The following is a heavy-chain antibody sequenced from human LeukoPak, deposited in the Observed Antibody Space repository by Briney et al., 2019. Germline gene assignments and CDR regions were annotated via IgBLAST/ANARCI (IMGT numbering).Heavy chain of an antibody. V-gene: IGHV4-4*07. Sequence: KASETLSLTCTVTGGSISNYYWSWIRQPAGKGLEWIGRISTSGSTNYNPSLKSRVAMSVDTSKNQFSLKLTSVTAADTAVYYCATVTDPRYKYFDPWGQGTLVTVFS. CDR1: GGSISNYY. CDR2: ISTSGST. D-gene: IGHD5-24*01. CDR3: ATVTDPRYKYFDP. J-gene: IGHJ5*02.